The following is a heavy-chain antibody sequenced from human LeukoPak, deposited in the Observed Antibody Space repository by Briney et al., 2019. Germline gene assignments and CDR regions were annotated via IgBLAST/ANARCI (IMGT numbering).Heavy chain of an antibody. V-gene: IGHV3-66*01. CDR2: IYSGGST. J-gene: IGHJ4*02. CDR3: ARDSAGLFDY. CDR1: GFTVSSNY. Sequence: GGSLRLSCAASGFTVSSNYMSWVRQAPGKGLEWVSVIYSGGSTYYADSVKGRFTISRDNSKNTLYLQMNSLRAEDTAVYYCARDSAGLFDYWGQGTLATVSS.